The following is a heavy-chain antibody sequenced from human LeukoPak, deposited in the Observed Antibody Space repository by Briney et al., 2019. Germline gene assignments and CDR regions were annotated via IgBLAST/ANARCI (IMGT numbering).Heavy chain of an antibody. Sequence: PGGSLRLSCAASGFTFSIYEMHWVRQAPGKGLEWVSYISSSGSTIYYADSVKGRFTISRDNAKNSLYLQMNSLRAEDTAVYYCAELGITMIGGVWGKGTTVTISS. J-gene: IGHJ6*04. CDR2: ISSSGSTI. D-gene: IGHD3-10*02. CDR3: AELGITMIGGV. V-gene: IGHV3-48*03. CDR1: GFTFSIYE.